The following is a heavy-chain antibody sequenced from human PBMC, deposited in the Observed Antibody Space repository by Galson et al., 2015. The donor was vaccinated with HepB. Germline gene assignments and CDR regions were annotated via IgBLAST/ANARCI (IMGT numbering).Heavy chain of an antibody. V-gene: IGHV3-21*01. CDR3: ASPRDCRSAECFFGALDI. Sequence: SLRLSCAASGFTFSSYAMAWVRHAPGRGLEWVSSMSSSSKYVYYADSVKGRFTISRDNAKNSLYLQMNSLRAEDTAVYYCASPRDCRSAECFFGALDIWGQGTMVTVSS. CDR2: MSSSSKYV. J-gene: IGHJ3*02. CDR1: GFTFSSYA. D-gene: IGHD2-2*01.